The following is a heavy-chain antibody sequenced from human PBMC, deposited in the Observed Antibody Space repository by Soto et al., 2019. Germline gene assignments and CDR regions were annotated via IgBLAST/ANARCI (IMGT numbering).Heavy chain of an antibody. J-gene: IGHJ4*02. D-gene: IGHD6-19*01. Sequence: SVKVSFKASGYTFTGDYMHWVRQAPGQGLEWMGWINPSSGVTHYAQKFQGSVTMTTDTSISTAYMEVSRLRSADTAVYYCARRLDTSGWILDYWGQGTPVTVSS. CDR1: GYTFTGDY. CDR3: ARRLDTSGWILDY. V-gene: IGHV1-2*02. CDR2: INPSSGVT.